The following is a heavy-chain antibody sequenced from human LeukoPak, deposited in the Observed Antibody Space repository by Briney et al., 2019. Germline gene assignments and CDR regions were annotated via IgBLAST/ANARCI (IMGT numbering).Heavy chain of an antibody. Sequence: PGGSLRLSCAASGFSFSTYTMIWFRQAPGKALEWVSSISSSGNYRDFADSVKGRFTISRDNAQKSLYLQMNSLRAEDTDVYYCTGEYIRGMADYWGHGTVVIVSS. D-gene: IGHD6-13*01. J-gene: IGHJ4*01. CDR1: GFSFSTYT. CDR2: ISSSGNYR. V-gene: IGHV3-21*01. CDR3: TGEYIRGMADY.